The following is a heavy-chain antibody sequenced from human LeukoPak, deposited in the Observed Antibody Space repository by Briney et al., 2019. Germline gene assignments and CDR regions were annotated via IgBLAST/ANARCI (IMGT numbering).Heavy chain of an antibody. Sequence: GGSLRLSCAASGLSVSSNYMSWVRQAPGKGLEWVSVIYSGGSTYYAESVKGRFTISRDNSKNTVYLEMNSLRVEDTAVYYCARDLVGYGSGSFDYWGQGTLVTVAS. CDR3: ARDLVGYGSGSFDY. CDR2: IYSGGST. CDR1: GLSVSSNY. D-gene: IGHD3-10*01. J-gene: IGHJ4*02. V-gene: IGHV3-53*01.